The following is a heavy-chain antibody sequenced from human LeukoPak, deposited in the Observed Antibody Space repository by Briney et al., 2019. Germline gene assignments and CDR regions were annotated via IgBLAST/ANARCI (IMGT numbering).Heavy chain of an antibody. D-gene: IGHD3-22*01. CDR2: LSGRSNSI. V-gene: IGHV3-48*02. CDR1: GFTFSSYG. J-gene: IGHJ4*02. CDR3: ARDFRYHDSSGYYSFDY. Sequence: PGRSLRLSCAASGFTFSSYGMHWVRQAPGKGLEWVSYLSGRSNSIYYAESVKGRFTISRDNAKNSLYLQMNSLRDEDTAVYYCARDFRYHDSSGYYSFDYWGQGTLVTVSS.